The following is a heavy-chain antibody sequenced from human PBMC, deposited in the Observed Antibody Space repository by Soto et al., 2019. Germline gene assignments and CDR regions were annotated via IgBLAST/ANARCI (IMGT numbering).Heavy chain of an antibody. D-gene: IGHD6-13*01. CDR3: ASWLYSSSWYIWFDP. J-gene: IGHJ5*02. CDR2: ISGSGGST. V-gene: IGHV3-23*01. CDR1: GFTFSSYA. Sequence: PGGSLRLSCAASGFTFSSYAMSWVRQAPGKGLEWVSAISGSGGSTYYADSVKGRFTISRDNSKNTLYLQMNSLRAEDTAVYYCASWLYSSSWYIWFDPWGQGTLVTVSS.